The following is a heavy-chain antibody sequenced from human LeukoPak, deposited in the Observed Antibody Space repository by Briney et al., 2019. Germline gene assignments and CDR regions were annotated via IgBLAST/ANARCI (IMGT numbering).Heavy chain of an antibody. J-gene: IGHJ4*02. CDR3: ARGRGATKKY. CDR2: ISFDATKK. Sequence: GGSLRLSCAASGFTFSRYALHWVRQAPGKGLEWVAVISFDATKKYYADAVKGRFSISRDNPNSTLFLQMNSLRENDTSVYHCARGRGATKKYWGQGTPVTVSS. D-gene: IGHD1-26*01. CDR1: GFTFSRYA. V-gene: IGHV3-30*04.